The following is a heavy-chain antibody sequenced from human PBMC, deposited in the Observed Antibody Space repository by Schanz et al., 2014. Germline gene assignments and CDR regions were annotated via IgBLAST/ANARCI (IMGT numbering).Heavy chain of an antibody. CDR1: GFTLSNYA. CDR2: ISASGGDT. CDR3: ARPPHDSSGYYPFDY. D-gene: IGHD3-22*01. Sequence: DVHLLESGGGLVQPGGSLRLSCAASGFTLSNYAMSWVRQAPGKGLEWLSVISASGGDTYYADSVKGRFTISRDNAKNSLYLQMNSLRAEDTAVYYCARPPHDSSGYYPFDYWGQGTLVTVSS. J-gene: IGHJ4*02. V-gene: IGHV3-23*01.